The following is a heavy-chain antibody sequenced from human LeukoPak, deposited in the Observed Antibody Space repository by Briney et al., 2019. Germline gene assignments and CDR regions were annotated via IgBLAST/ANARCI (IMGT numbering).Heavy chain of an antibody. CDR1: GGTFSSYD. J-gene: IGHJ4*02. Sequence: GASVKVSCKASGGTFSSYDISWVRQAPGQGLEWMGGIIPIFGTANYAQKFQGRVTITADESTSTAYMELSSLRSEDTAVYYCARDGYDSSGYFDYWGQGTLVTVSS. CDR3: ARDGYDSSGYFDY. D-gene: IGHD3-22*01. CDR2: IIPIFGTA. V-gene: IGHV1-69*13.